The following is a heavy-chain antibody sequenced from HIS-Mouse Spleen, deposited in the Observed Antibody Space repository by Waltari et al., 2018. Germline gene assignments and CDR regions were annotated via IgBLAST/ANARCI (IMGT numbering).Heavy chain of an antibody. CDR3: ARVYYDFWRGYYY. J-gene: IGHJ4*02. V-gene: IGHV1-8*01. CDR2: MNPNSGNT. Sequence: QVQLVQSGAEVKKPGASVTVSCKASGYTFTSDDITWLRPATGQGLEWMGWMNPNSGNTGYAQKFQGRVTMTRNTSISTAYMELSSLRSEDTAVYYCARVYYDFWRGYYYWGQGTLVTVSS. CDR1: GYTFTSDD. D-gene: IGHD3-3*01.